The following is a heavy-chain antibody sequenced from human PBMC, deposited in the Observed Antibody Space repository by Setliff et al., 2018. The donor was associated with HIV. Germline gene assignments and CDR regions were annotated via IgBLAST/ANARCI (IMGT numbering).Heavy chain of an antibody. CDR1: GGTFSSYA. J-gene: IGHJ6*03. D-gene: IGHD3-3*01. CDR2: IIPIFGTA. CDR3: ARDPGEGGGGFLDWTIGYYYYMDV. Sequence: SVKVSCKVSGGTFSSYAISWVRQAPGQGLEWMGRIIPIFGTANYAQKFQGRVTITADKSTSTAYMALSSLRSEDTVVYYCARDPGEGGGGFLDWTIGYYYYMDVWGKGATVTVSS. V-gene: IGHV1-69*06.